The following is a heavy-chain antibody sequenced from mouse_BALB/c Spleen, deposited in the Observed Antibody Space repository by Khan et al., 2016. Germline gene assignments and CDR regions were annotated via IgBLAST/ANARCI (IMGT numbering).Heavy chain of an antibody. Sequence: QVQLKQSGPGLVQPSQSLSITCTVSGFSLTSYGVHWVRQSPGKGLEWLGVIRRGGSTDYNAAFISRLSISKDNSKSQVFFKMYSLQATYTCINYCAINYGNYYATNYWGQGTSVTISS. V-gene: IGHV2-2*02. CDR3: AINYGNYYATNY. J-gene: IGHJ4*01. CDR2: IRRGGST. CDR1: GFSLTSYG. D-gene: IGHD2-1*01.